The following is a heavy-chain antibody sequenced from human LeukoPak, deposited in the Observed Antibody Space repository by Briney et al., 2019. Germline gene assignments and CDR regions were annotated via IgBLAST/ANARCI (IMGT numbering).Heavy chain of an antibody. V-gene: IGHV4-59*01. J-gene: IGHJ5*02. Sequence: SETLSLTCTVSGGSISSYYWSWVRQPPGKGLEWVGYIYYSGSTTYNPPLQSRVTISVDTSKNQFSLKLSSVTAADTAVYYCARGRNWFDPWGQGTLVTVSS. CDR3: ARGRNWFDP. CDR1: GGSISSYY. CDR2: IYYSGST.